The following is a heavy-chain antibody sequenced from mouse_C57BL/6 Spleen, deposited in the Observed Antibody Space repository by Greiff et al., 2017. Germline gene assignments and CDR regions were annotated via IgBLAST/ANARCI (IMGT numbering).Heavy chain of an antibody. CDR1: GFTFSDAW. CDR2: IRNKANNHAT. V-gene: IGHV6-6*01. CDR3: TRPYYYGSTRGFAY. Sequence: EVQGVESGGGLVQPGGSMKLSCAASGFTFSDAWMDWVRQSPEKGLEWVAEIRNKANNHATYYAESVKGRFTISRDDSKSSVYLQMNSLRAEDTGIYYCTRPYYYGSTRGFAYWGQGTLVTVSA. J-gene: IGHJ3*01. D-gene: IGHD1-1*01.